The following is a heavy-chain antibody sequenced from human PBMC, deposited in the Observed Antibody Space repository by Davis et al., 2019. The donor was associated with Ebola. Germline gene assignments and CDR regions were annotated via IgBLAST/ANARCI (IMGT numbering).Heavy chain of an antibody. CDR2: IFPGDSDT. J-gene: IGHJ4*02. V-gene: IGHV5-51*01. D-gene: IGHD5-24*01. CDR3: ARGTDGYNPGGYFDS. CDR1: GYSFTSYW. Sequence: GGSLRLSCKGSGYSFTSYWIGWVRQMPGKGLECMGIIFPGDSDTRYSPSFQGQVTISVDKSISTAYLQWSSLKASDTAMYYCARGTDGYNPGGYFDSWGQGTLVTVSS.